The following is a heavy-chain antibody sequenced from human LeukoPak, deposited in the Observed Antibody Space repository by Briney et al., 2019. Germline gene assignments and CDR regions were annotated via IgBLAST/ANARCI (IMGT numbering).Heavy chain of an antibody. Sequence: GGSLRLSCAASGFTFSNYGMHWVRQAPGKGLEWVAFVRYDESTKFYADSVKGRFTISRDNSKTTLYLQTNSLRPEDTAVYYCAKDVPAAYFDYWGRGTLVTVSS. J-gene: IGHJ4*02. CDR3: AKDVPAAYFDY. CDR2: VRYDESTK. V-gene: IGHV3-30*02. D-gene: IGHD2-2*01. CDR1: GFTFSNYG.